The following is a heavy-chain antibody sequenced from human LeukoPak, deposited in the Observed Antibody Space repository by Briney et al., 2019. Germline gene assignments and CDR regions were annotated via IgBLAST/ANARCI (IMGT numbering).Heavy chain of an antibody. CDR2: ISWNSGSI. V-gene: IGHV3-9*01. Sequence: GGSLRLSCAASGFTFDDYAMHWVRQALGKGLEWVSGISWNSGSIGYADSVKGRFTISRDNAKNSLYLQMNSLRAEDTALYYCAKDTDYGDYGGWFDPWGQGTLVTVSS. J-gene: IGHJ5*02. CDR1: GFTFDDYA. D-gene: IGHD4-17*01. CDR3: AKDTDYGDYGGWFDP.